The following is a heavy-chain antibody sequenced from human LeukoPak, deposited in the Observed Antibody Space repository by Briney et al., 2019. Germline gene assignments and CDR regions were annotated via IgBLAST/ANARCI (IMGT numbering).Heavy chain of an antibody. J-gene: IGHJ4*02. CDR1: GYTFTGYY. CDR3: ARLSGDLAY. D-gene: IGHD7-27*01. V-gene: IGHV1-2*02. Sequence: ASVKVSCKASGYTFTGYYIHWVRQAPGQGLEWMAMINPKSGGTNYAQKYQGRVTTTSDTSLSTAYMDFSSLTFDDAAIYYCARLSGDLAYWGQGTLVTVSS. CDR2: INPKSGGT.